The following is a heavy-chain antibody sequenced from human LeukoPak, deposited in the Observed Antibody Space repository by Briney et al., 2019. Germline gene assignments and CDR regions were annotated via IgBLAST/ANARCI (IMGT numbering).Heavy chain of an antibody. D-gene: IGHD1-14*01. V-gene: IGHV4-61*02. J-gene: IGHJ6*02. Sequence: SQTLSLTCTVSGGSFSSGSYYWGWLRQPAGMGLEWIGRIYTSGSTNYNPYLKSRVTISVDTSKNQFSLKLSSVTAADTAVYYCARDDHQSYYYYGMDVWGQGTTVTVSS. CDR3: ARDDHQSYYYYGMDV. CDR2: IYTSGST. CDR1: GGSFSSGSYY.